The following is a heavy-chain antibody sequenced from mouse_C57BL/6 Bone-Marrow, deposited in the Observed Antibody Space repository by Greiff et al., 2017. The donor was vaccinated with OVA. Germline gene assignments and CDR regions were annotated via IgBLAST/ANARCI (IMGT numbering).Heavy chain of an antibody. J-gene: IGHJ4*01. CDR2: IRSKSNNYAT. CDR3: VRRGDGYAMDY. Sequence: DVQLQESGGGLVQPKGSLKLSCAASGFSFNTYAMNWVRQAPGKGLEWVARIRSKSNNYATYYADSVKDRFTISRDDSESMLYLQMNNLKTEDTAMYYCVRRGDGYAMDYWGQGTSVTVSS. CDR1: GFSFNTYA. V-gene: IGHV10-1*01. D-gene: IGHD3-3*01.